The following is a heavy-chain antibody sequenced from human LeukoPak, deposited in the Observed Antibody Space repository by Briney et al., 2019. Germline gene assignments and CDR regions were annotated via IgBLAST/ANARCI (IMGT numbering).Heavy chain of an antibody. CDR3: ARASGAIRPDWFDP. V-gene: IGHV1-18*01. CDR2: ISAYNGNT. D-gene: IGHD1-26*01. Sequence: ISAYNGNTNYAQKLQGRVTMTTDTSTSTAYMELRSLRSDDTAVYYCARASGAIRPDWFDPWGQGTLVTVSS. J-gene: IGHJ5*02.